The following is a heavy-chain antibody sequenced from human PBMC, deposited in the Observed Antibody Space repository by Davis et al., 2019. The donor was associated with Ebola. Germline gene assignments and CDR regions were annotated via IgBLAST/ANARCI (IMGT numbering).Heavy chain of an antibody. J-gene: IGHJ4*02. D-gene: IGHD6-13*01. CDR2: IKSKTDGGTT. V-gene: IGHV3-15*01. CDR1: GFTFSNAW. CDR3: TTVGGLGSSWYPSSNY. Sequence: GESLKISCAASGFTFSNAWMSWVRQAPGKGLEWVGRIKSKTDGGTTDYAAPVKGRFTISRDDSKNTLYLQMNSLKTEDTAVYYCTTVGGLGSSWYPSSNYWGQGTLVTVSS.